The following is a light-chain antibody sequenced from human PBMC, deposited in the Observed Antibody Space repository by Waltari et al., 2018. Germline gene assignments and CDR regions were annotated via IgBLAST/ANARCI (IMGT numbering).Light chain of an antibody. CDR3: QQYNSDSHS. Sequence: DLQMTQSPSSLSASVGTKVPITCRSSQSLSTWLACVQLKPGKAPKLLIYKASNLESGVPSRFSGSGSGTEFTLTISSLLPEDFATYYCQQYNSDSHSFGQGTRLEIK. V-gene: IGKV1-5*03. J-gene: IGKJ2*01. CDR2: KAS. CDR1: QSLSTW.